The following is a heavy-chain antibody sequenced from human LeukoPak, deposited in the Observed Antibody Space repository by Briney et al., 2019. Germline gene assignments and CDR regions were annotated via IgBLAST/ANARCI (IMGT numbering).Heavy chain of an antibody. CDR2: IRYDATNK. CDR1: GFTFSPYG. CDR3: ARDGRYGDWLLGDS. J-gene: IGHJ4*02. V-gene: IGHV3-30*02. D-gene: IGHD3-9*01. Sequence: PSGSRRLSCAVSGFTFSPYGMHWFRQAPGKGLEWVAFIRYDATNKYYTDSVKSRFTISIDNSNNTLYLQMNTLRLEDTAVYYCARDGRYGDWLLGDSWGLGTLVTVSS.